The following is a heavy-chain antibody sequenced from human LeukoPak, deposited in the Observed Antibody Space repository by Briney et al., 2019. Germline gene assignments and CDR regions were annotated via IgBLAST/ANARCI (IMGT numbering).Heavy chain of an antibody. V-gene: IGHV3-23*01. D-gene: IGHD3-10*01. CDR2: ISGSGGST. Sequence: PGGSLRLPCAASGFTFSSYAMSWVRQAPGKGLEWVSAISGSGGSTYYADSVKGRFTISRDNSKNTLYLQMNSLRAEDTAVYYCAKVEVTMVRGVIINEYYFDYWGQGTLVTVSS. CDR3: AKVEVTMVRGVIINEYYFDY. J-gene: IGHJ4*02. CDR1: GFTFSSYA.